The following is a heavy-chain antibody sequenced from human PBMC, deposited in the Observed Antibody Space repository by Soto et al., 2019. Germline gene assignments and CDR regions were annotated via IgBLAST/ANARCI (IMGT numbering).Heavy chain of an antibody. CDR1: GGSFSGHS. D-gene: IGHD3-22*01. CDR2: INHRGRV. V-gene: IGHV4-34*01. J-gene: IGHJ5*01. CDR3: STRAYDTNGYYRFDP. Sequence: SETLSLTCAVYGGSFSGHSWTWIRQSPGKGLEWIGDINHRGRVNYSPSLKSRVTISLDTSKNQFSLTLSAVTAADTAMYYCSTRAYDTNGYYRFDPWGQGTLVTVSS.